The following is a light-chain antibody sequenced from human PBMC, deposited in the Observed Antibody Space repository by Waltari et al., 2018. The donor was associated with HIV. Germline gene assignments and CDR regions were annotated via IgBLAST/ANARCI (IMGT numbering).Light chain of an antibody. CDR1: QSVSGN. CDR2: AAS. Sequence: DIVMTQSPATLSASPGERATISCRASQSVSGNVAWYQQKPGQAPMLLIYAASTRATVIPAIFSGSGSAAEFTLTISSLQSDDFAVYRCHQYNDWWTFGQGTKVEI. J-gene: IGKJ1*01. CDR3: HQYNDWWT. V-gene: IGKV3-15*01.